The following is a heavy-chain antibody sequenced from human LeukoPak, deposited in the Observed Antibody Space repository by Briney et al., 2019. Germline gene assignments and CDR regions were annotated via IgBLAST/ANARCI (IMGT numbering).Heavy chain of an antibody. CDR3: ARGRRGSYFQDY. J-gene: IGHJ4*02. D-gene: IGHD1-26*01. Sequence: GSLRLSCAASGFTVSSNYMSWVRQAPGKGLEWIGSMWFGATTSYDPSLKSRVTISVDPSKNQFSLKLSSVTAADTALYYCARGRRGSYFQDYWGQGTLVTVSS. CDR1: GFTVSSNY. CDR2: MWFGATT. V-gene: IGHV4-39*07.